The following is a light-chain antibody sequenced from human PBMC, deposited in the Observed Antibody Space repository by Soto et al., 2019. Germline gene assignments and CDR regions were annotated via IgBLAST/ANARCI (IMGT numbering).Light chain of an antibody. CDR2: GAS. CDR3: QQYNNWPPYT. J-gene: IGKJ2*01. Sequence: VVLTQSPATLSLSPGEPATLSCRASRDVYINALAWYQQKPGRTPTLLIYGASTRATGIPDRFSATGSGTEFSLTISSLQSEDFAVYYCQQYNNWPPYTFGQGTKLEIK. V-gene: IGKV3D-15*01. CDR1: RDVYINA.